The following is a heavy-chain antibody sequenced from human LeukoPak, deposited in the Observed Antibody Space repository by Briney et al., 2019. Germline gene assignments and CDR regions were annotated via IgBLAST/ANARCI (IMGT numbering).Heavy chain of an antibody. CDR3: ARASVRGATKDAFDI. Sequence: SATLSLTCAVSGGSISSGHWWSWVRQSPGKGLEWVGEIYDGRNPNYNPSPNYNPSLYSRLTISVDKSKNQFSLKLSSVTAADTAVYYCARASVRGATKDAFDIWGQGTMVTVSS. J-gene: IGHJ3*02. D-gene: IGHD3-10*01. V-gene: IGHV4-4*02. CDR2: IYDGRNPNYNPSP. CDR1: GGSISSGHW.